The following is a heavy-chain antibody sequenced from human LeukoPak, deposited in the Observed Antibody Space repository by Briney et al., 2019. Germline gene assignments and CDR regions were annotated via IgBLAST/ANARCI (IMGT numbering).Heavy chain of an antibody. CDR1: GASISGYY. CDR3: ARRRARWSGYDY. CDR2: INHSGST. D-gene: IGHD3-3*01. V-gene: IGHV4-34*01. Sequence: SETLSLTCTVSGASISGYYWSWIRQPPGKGLEWIGEINHSGSTNYNPSLKSRVTISVDTSKNQFSLKLSSVTAADTAVYYCARRRARWSGYDYWGQGTLVTVSS. J-gene: IGHJ4*02.